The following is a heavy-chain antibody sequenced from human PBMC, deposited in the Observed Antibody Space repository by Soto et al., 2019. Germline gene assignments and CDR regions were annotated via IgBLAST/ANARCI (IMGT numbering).Heavy chain of an antibody. CDR3: ARSSSSKSMDV. D-gene: IGHD6-6*01. CDR2: IKQDGTEK. Sequence: GGSLRLSCVASGFTFRSYWMSWVRQAPGKGLEWVANIKQDGTEKYYVDSVKGRFTISRDDAKNSLYLQMNSLRVEDTAVFYCARSSSSKSMDVWGQGTSVTVSS. CDR1: GFTFRSYW. J-gene: IGHJ6*02. V-gene: IGHV3-7*03.